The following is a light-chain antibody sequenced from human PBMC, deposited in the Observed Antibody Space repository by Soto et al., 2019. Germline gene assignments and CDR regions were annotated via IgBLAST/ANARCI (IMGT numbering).Light chain of an antibody. Sequence: IVLTQSPGTLSLSPGARPTLSCRASQSVSSSHLAWYQQKPGQAPRLLIYDASNRAAGIPARFSGSGSGTDFTLTISSLEPEDFAIYYCQQRHYWPPITFGQGTRLEIK. CDR2: DAS. J-gene: IGKJ5*01. CDR3: QQRHYWPPIT. CDR1: QSVSSSH. V-gene: IGKV3D-20*02.